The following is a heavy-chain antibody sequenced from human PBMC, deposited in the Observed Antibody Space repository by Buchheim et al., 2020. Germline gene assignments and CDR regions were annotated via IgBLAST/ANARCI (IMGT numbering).Heavy chain of an antibody. CDR2: INPDSGGT. CDR1: GFTLTGYY. Sequence: QVQLVQSGAEVKKPGASVKVSCKASGFTLTGYYMHWVRQAPGQGLEWMGWINPDSGGTNYAQQFQGRVNMTRDTSINTAYMELSSLTSDDSAVYYCARPSSFDYWGQGTL. J-gene: IGHJ4*02. V-gene: IGHV1-2*02. CDR3: ARPSSFDY.